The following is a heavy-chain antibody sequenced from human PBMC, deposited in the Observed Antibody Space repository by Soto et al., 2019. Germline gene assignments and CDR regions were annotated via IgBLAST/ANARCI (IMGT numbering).Heavy chain of an antibody. D-gene: IGHD4-17*01. Sequence: PGGSLRLSCAASGFTFSTYAMSWVRQAPGKGLEWVSTISVSGDSTYSADSVKGRFAVSRDNARNTVYLQMNSLLAEDTAVYFCTRGLETTVNAFGIWGQGTMVTVSS. J-gene: IGHJ3*02. CDR3: TRGLETTVNAFGI. V-gene: IGHV3-23*01. CDR1: GFTFSTYA. CDR2: ISVSGDST.